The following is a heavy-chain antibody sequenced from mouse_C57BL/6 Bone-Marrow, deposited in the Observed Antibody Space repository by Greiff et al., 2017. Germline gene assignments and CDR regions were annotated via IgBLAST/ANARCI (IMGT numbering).Heavy chain of an antibody. D-gene: IGHD2-1*01. J-gene: IGHJ4*01. CDR2: IRSKSNNYAT. CDR1: GFSFNTYA. V-gene: IGHV10-1*01. CDR3: VRQPYGNCAMDY. Sequence: GGGLVQPKGSLKLSCAASGFSFNTYAMNWVRQAPGKGLEWVARIRSKSNNYATYYADSVKDRFTISRDDSESMLYLQMNNLKTEDTAMYYCVRQPYGNCAMDYWGQGTSVTVSS.